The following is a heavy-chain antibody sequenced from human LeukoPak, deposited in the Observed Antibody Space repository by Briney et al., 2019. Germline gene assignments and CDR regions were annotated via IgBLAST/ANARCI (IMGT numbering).Heavy chain of an antibody. Sequence: GGSLRLSCAASGVTFSSCSMNWVRQAPGKGLEWVSSISSSSSYIYYADSVKGRFTISRDNAKNSLYLQMNSLRAEDTAVYYCARDDPSPGYSSGWPYFDYWGQGTLVTVSS. CDR3: ARDDPSPGYSSGWPYFDY. CDR1: GVTFSSCS. J-gene: IGHJ4*02. V-gene: IGHV3-21*01. D-gene: IGHD6-19*01. CDR2: ISSSSSYI.